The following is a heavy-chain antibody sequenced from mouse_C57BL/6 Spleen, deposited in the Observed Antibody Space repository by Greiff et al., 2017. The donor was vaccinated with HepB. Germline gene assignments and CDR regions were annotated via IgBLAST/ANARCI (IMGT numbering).Heavy chain of an antibody. J-gene: IGHJ3*01. Sequence: QVQLKQPGTELVKPGASVKLSCKASGYTFTSYWMHWVKQRPGQGLEWIGNINPSNGGTNYNEKFKSKATLTVDKSSSTAYMQLSSLTSEDSAVYDCAREGWFTGLFAYWGQGTLVTVSA. CDR3: AREGWFTGLFAY. CDR1: GYTFTSYW. V-gene: IGHV1-53*01. CDR2: INPSNGGT. D-gene: IGHD2-3*01.